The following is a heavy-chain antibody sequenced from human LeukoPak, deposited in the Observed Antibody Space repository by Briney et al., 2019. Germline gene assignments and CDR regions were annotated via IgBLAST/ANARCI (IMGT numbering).Heavy chain of an antibody. Sequence: GGSLRLSCAAPGFTFSSYGMHWVRQAPGKGVEWVSAISGGGGGTYYTDSVKGRFTISRDNSKNTLYLQMNSLRAEDTAVYYCAKLWSSSWAQDYYYMDVWGKGTTVTISS. CDR2: ISGGGGGT. CDR1: GFTFSSYG. J-gene: IGHJ6*03. V-gene: IGHV3-23*01. D-gene: IGHD6-13*01. CDR3: AKLWSSSWAQDYYYMDV.